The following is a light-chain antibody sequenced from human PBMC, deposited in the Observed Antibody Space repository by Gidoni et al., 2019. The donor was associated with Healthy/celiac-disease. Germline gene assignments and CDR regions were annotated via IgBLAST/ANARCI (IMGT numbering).Light chain of an antibody. CDR1: QSVLYSSNNKNY. J-gene: IGKJ1*01. CDR2: WAS. Sequence: DIVMTLSPDSLAVSMGERATINCKSSQSVLYSSNNKNYLAWYQQKPGQPPKLLMYWASTRESGVPDRFSGSGSGTDFTLTISSLQAEDVAVYYCQQYYSTRTFGQGTKVEIK. CDR3: QQYYSTRT. V-gene: IGKV4-1*01.